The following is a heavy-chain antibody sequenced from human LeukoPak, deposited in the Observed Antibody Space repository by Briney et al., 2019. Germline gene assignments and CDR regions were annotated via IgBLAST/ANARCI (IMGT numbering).Heavy chain of an antibody. Sequence: PSETLSLTCTVSGGSISSYYWSWIRQPPGKGLEWIGYIYYSGSTYYNPSLKSRVTISVDTSKNQFSLKLSSVTAADTAVYYCVKASLEYYFDYWGQGTLVTVSS. D-gene: IGHD2/OR15-2a*01. V-gene: IGHV4-59*04. CDR3: VKASLEYYFDY. CDR1: GGSISSYY. CDR2: IYYSGST. J-gene: IGHJ4*02.